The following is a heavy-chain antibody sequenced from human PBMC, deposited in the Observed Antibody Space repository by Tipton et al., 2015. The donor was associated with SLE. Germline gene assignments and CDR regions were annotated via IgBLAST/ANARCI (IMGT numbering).Heavy chain of an antibody. CDR1: GGSISSSSYY. J-gene: IGHJ4*02. D-gene: IGHD3-10*01. CDR3: ARGPLLDY. Sequence: TLSLTCTVSGGSISSSSYYWGWIRQPPGKGLEWIGSIYYSGNTYYNPSLKSRVTISVDTSKNQFSLRLSSVTAADTAVYYCARGPLLDYWGQGTLVTVSS. CDR2: IYYSGNT. V-gene: IGHV4-39*01.